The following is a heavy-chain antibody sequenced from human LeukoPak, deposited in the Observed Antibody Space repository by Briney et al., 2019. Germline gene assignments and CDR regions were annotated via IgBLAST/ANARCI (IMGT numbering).Heavy chain of an antibody. CDR3: ARAAGRWLVPLDY. D-gene: IGHD6-19*01. CDR2: INPNSGGT. V-gene: IGHV1-2*02. J-gene: IGHJ4*02. Sequence: GASVKVSCKASGYTFTGYYMHWVRQAPGQGLEWMGWINPNSGGTNYAQRFQGRVTMTRDTSISTAYMELSRLRSDDTAVYYCARAAGRWLVPLDYWGQGTLVTVSS. CDR1: GYTFTGYY.